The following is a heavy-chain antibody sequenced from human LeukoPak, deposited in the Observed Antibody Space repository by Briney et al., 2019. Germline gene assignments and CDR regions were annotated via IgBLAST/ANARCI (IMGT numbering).Heavy chain of an antibody. D-gene: IGHD3-9*01. J-gene: IGHJ4*02. CDR1: GFTFSSYS. V-gene: IGHV3-48*04. CDR2: ISSSSSTI. CDR3: ARDVLRYFDLPIPDY. Sequence: PGGSLRLSCAASGFTFSSYSMNWVRQAPGKGLEWVSYISSSSSTIYYADSVEGRFTISRDNAKNSLYLQMNSLRAEDTAVYYCARDVLRYFDLPIPDYWGQGTLVTVSS.